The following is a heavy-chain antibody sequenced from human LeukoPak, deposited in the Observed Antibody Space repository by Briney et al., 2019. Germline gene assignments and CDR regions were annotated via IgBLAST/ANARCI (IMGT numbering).Heavy chain of an antibody. V-gene: IGHV4-31*03. J-gene: IGHJ4*02. CDR1: GGSISSGGYY. D-gene: IGHD5-12*01. CDR3: ARAWGGYGALDY. Sequence: NPSETLSLTCTVSGGSISSGGYYWSWIRQHPGKGLEWIGYIYYSGSTYYNPSLKSRVTISVDTSKNQFSLKLSSVTAADTAVYYCARAWGGYGALDYWGQGTLVTVSS. CDR2: IYYSGST.